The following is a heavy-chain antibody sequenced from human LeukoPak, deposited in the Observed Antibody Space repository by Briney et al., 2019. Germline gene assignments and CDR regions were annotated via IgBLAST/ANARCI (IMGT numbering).Heavy chain of an antibody. CDR2: ISNSGSTI. CDR1: GFTFSDYY. D-gene: IGHD3-3*01. J-gene: IGHJ3*02. CDR3: AREKIFNFWSGYYKSDDAFDI. Sequence: GGALRLSRAASGFTFSDYYMSWIRQAPGKGLEGVSYISNSGSTIYYADSVKGRFTISRDNAKNSLYLQMNSLRAEDTAVYYCAREKIFNFWSGYYKSDDAFDIWGQGTMVTVSS. V-gene: IGHV3-11*04.